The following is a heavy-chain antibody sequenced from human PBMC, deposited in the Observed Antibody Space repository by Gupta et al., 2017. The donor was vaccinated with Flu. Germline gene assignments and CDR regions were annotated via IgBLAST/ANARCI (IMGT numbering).Heavy chain of an antibody. D-gene: IGHD2-21*02. CDR2: ISYSGENI. V-gene: IGHV3-21*01. Sequence: VRQAPGKGLEWVSIISYSGENIYYADSVRGRFTISRDNAGNSLYLQMNSLRAEDTAVYYCVRGAMWVTYYFDYWGQGILVTVSS. J-gene: IGHJ4*02. CDR3: VRGAMWVTYYFDY.